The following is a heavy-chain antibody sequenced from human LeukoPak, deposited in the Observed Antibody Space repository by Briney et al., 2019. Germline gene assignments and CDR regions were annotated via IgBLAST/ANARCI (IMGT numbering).Heavy chain of an antibody. CDR2: IWYDGSNK. Sequence: PGRSLRLSCAASGFTFSSYGMHWVRQAPGKGLEWVAVIWYDGSNKYYADSVKGRFTISRDNSKNTLYLQMNSLRAEDTAVYYCAKDVSRIAARPFYFDYWGQGTLVTVSS. V-gene: IGHV3-33*06. D-gene: IGHD6-6*01. J-gene: IGHJ4*02. CDR1: GFTFSSYG. CDR3: AKDVSRIAARPFYFDY.